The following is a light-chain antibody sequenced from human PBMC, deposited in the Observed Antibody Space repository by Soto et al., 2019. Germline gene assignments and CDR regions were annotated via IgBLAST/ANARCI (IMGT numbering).Light chain of an antibody. CDR1: QSVSNNY. Sequence: EIVLTQSPGTLSLSPGERATLSCRASQSVSNNYLAWYLQKPGQPPRLLIYGASSRAPGIPDRFSGVGSGTNFTLTISRLEPEDFAVYYCQQYGSSPDTFGQGTKLEIK. V-gene: IGKV3-20*01. J-gene: IGKJ2*01. CDR3: QQYGSSPDT. CDR2: GAS.